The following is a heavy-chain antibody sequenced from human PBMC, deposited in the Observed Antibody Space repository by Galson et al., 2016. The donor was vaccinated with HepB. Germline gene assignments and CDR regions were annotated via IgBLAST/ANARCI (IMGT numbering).Heavy chain of an antibody. J-gene: IGHJ6*02. Sequence: SVKVSCKASGGTFGSYAISWVRQAPGQGLEWMGGNFPTFTTAHYAQKFQGRVTIASNESTSTAYMEMSSLRSEDGAVYYCARAGNDYHYYGMDVWGQGTTVTVSS. CDR3: ARAGNDYHYYGMDV. D-gene: IGHD4/OR15-4a*01. V-gene: IGHV1-69*13. CDR1: GGTFGSYA. CDR2: NFPTFTTA.